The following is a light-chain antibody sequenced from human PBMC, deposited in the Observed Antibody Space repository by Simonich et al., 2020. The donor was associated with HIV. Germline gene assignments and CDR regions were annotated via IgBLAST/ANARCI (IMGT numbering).Light chain of an antibody. V-gene: IGKV3-11*01. J-gene: IGKJ3*01. CDR2: DAS. CDR3: QQRSNWPLFT. Sequence: EIVMTQSPATLSVSPGERATLSCRASQSVSRNLAWYQQKPGQAPRLLIYDASTRATGIPARFSGSGSGTDFTLTISSLEPEDFAVYYCQQRSNWPLFTFGPGTKVDIK. CDR1: QSVSRN.